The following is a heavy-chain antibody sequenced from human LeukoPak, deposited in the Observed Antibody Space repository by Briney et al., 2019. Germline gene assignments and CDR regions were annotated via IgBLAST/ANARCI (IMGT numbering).Heavy chain of an antibody. V-gene: IGHV3-15*01. CDR2: IKSKTDGGTT. J-gene: IGHJ4*02. D-gene: IGHD3/OR15-3a*01. Sequence: GGSLRLSCAASGFTFSNAWMAWVRQAPGKGLEWVCRIKSKTDGGTTEYAAPVKGRFTISRDDSKNTVYLQMNSLKTEDTAVYYCTTWTSHWGQGTLVTVSS. CDR1: GFTFSNAW. CDR3: TTWTSH.